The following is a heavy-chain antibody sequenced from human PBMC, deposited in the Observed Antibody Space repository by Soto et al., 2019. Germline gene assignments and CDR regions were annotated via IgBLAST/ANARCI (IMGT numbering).Heavy chain of an antibody. D-gene: IGHD5-12*01. Sequence: GASVKVSCKASGGTFSSYAISWVRQAPGQGLEWMGGIIPIFGTANYAQKFQGRVTITADESTSTAYMELSSLRSEDTAVYYCARDMRWLQSGAYYYYGMDVWGQGTTVTVSS. CDR3: ARDMRWLQSGAYYYYGMDV. CDR1: GGTFSSYA. V-gene: IGHV1-69*13. J-gene: IGHJ6*02. CDR2: IIPIFGTA.